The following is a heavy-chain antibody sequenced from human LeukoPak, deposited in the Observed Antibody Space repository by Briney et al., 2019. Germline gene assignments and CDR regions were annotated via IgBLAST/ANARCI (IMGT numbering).Heavy chain of an antibody. CDR3: ARGYCAGNNCRYYYYYVMDV. CDR2: IWYDGSKK. J-gene: IGHJ6*02. V-gene: IGHV3-33*01. CDR1: GFTFDTYA. D-gene: IGHD2-8*02. Sequence: GRSLRLSCAASGFTFDTYAMHWVRQAPGEGLEWMAIIWYDGSKKEYADSVKGRFTVSRDNSKNTLDMQMNSLRAEDTAVYYCARGYCAGNNCRYYYYYVMDVWRQGTTVTVSS.